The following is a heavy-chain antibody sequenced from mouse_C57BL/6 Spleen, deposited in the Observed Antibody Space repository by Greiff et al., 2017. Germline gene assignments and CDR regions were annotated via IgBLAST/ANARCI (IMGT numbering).Heavy chain of an antibody. Sequence: QVQLQQSGPGLVAPSQSLSITCTVSGFSLTSYAISWVRQPPGKGLEWLGVIWTGGGTNYNSALKSRLSISKDNSKSQVFLKMNSLQTDDTARYYCARNDGSSYDWYFDVWGTGTTVTVSS. D-gene: IGHD1-1*01. CDR1: GFSLTSYA. CDR3: ARNDGSSYDWYFDV. J-gene: IGHJ1*03. CDR2: IWTGGGT. V-gene: IGHV2-9-1*01.